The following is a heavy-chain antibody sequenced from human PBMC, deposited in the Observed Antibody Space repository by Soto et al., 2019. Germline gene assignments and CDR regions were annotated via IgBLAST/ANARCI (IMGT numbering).Heavy chain of an antibody. Sequence: ASAKVSCKASGYTFTSYYMHWVRHAPEQGLEWMGIINPSGGSTRYAQKFQGSVTMSRDTSTSTVYMELSSLRSEDTAVYYCARDTLTIFGVGPYYGMDVWGQGTTVTVSS. CDR3: ARDTLTIFGVGPYYGMDV. CDR1: GYTFTSYY. CDR2: INPSGGST. D-gene: IGHD3-3*01. J-gene: IGHJ6*02. V-gene: IGHV1-46*01.